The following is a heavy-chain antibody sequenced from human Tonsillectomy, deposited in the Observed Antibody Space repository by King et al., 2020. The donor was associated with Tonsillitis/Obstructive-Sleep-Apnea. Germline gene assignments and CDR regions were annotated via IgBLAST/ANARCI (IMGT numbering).Heavy chain of an antibody. V-gene: IGHV3-33*01. CDR2: IWYDGSNQ. CDR1: GFTISNYG. J-gene: IGHJ4*02. CDR3: VREECSGGNCYSGY. D-gene: IGHD2-15*01. Sequence: VQLVESGGGVVQPGRSLRLSCAASGFTISNYGMHWVRQAPGKGLEWVAVIWYDGSNQYYADSVKGRFTISRDNSKNTLYLQMNSLRADDTALYYCVREECSGGNCYSGYWGQGTLVTVSS.